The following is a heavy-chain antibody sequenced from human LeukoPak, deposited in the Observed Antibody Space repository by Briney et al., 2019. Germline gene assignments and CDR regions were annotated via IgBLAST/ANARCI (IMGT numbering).Heavy chain of an antibody. CDR2: IRYDGSNK. CDR3: AKTRSYGSGSYPLDY. D-gene: IGHD3-10*01. Sequence: GGSLRLSCAASGFTFSSYGMRWVRQAPGKGLEWGAFIRYDGSNKYYADSVKGRFTISRDNSKNTLYLQMNSLRAEDTAVYYCAKTRSYGSGSYPLDYWGQGTLVTVSS. CDR1: GFTFSSYG. V-gene: IGHV3-30*02. J-gene: IGHJ4*02.